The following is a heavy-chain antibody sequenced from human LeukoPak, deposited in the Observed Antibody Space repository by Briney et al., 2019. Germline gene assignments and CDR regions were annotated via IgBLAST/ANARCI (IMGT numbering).Heavy chain of an antibody. V-gene: IGHV4-61*02. CDR1: GGSISSGSYY. D-gene: IGHD5-12*01. CDR3: ARDVYTWMGDAFDI. CDR2: IYTSGST. J-gene: IGHJ3*02. Sequence: SQTLSLTCTVSGGSISSGSYYWSWIRQPAGKGLEWIGRIYTSGSTNYNPSLKSRVTISVDTSKNQFSLKLSSVTAADTAVYYCARDVYTWMGDAFDIWGQGTMVTVSS.